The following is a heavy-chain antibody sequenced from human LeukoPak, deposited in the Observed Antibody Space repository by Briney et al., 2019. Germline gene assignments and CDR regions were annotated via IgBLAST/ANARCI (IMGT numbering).Heavy chain of an antibody. J-gene: IGHJ4*02. V-gene: IGHV1-2*02. CDR2: INPNSGGT. CDR1: GYTFTDYY. CDR3: ARVYYGPDY. Sequence: GASVKVSCKASGYTFTDYYIHWVRQAPGQGLEWMGWINPNSGGTNYAQKFQGRVTMTRDTSIGTAYMDLSRLRSDDTAVFYCARVYYGPDYWGQGTLVTVSS. D-gene: IGHD4-17*01.